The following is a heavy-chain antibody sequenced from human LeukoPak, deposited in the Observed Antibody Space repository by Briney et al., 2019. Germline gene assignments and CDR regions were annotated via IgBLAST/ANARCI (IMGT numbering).Heavy chain of an antibody. D-gene: IGHD4-23*01. CDR2: IGDSGSGG. J-gene: IGHJ4*02. CDR1: GFNFNYFA. CDR3: SRIKYGGNSGYHFDY. V-gene: IGHV3-23*01. Sequence: GGSLRLSCSASGFNFNYFAMSWIRQAPGKRLEWVSTIGDSGSGGSYADSVRGRFTISRDNSKNMVYLQMHSLRVDDSAVYYCSRIKYGGNSGYHFDYWGQGTLVTVAS.